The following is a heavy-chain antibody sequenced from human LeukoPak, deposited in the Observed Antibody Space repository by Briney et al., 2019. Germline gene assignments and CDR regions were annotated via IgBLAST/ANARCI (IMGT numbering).Heavy chain of an antibody. CDR2: ISGSSWNT. CDR3: AKGLMGNSVYFEN. V-gene: IGHV3-23*01. CDR1: GFIFSPYA. J-gene: IGHJ4*02. D-gene: IGHD4-23*01. Sequence: PGGSLRLSCAASGFIFSPYAMSWVRQTPGKGLEWISSISGSSWNTYFADSVMGRFIISRDNYNNTLYLQMNNLRADDTAIYYCAKGLMGNSVYFENWGQGTLVTVSS.